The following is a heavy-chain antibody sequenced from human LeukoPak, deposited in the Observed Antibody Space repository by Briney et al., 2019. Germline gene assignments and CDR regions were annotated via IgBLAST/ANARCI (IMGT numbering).Heavy chain of an antibody. CDR2: IDQNGNT. CDR1: GGSIRSNSY. D-gene: IGHD6-13*01. J-gene: IGHJ5*02. V-gene: IGHV4-39*02. CDR3: ARDQVAAAGKVDP. Sequence: SETLSLTCSVSGGSIRSNSYWGWVRQPPGKGLEWIGTIDQNGNTYFDPSFQSRVTISIDTSKYQFSLRLNSITAADTAIYYCARDQVAAAGKVDPWGQGTQVTVSS.